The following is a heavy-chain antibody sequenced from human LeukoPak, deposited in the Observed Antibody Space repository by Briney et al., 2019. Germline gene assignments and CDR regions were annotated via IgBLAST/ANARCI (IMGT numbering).Heavy chain of an antibody. J-gene: IGHJ4*02. V-gene: IGHV3-30-3*01. CDR1: GFTFSSYA. CDR3: ASFPLWFGELFADY. D-gene: IGHD3-10*01. Sequence: PGRSLRLSCAASGFTFSSYAMHWVRQAPGKGLEWVAVISYDGSNKYYADSVKGRFTISRDNSKNTLYLQMNSLRAEDTAVYHCASFPLWFGELFADYWGQGTLVTVSS. CDR2: ISYDGSNK.